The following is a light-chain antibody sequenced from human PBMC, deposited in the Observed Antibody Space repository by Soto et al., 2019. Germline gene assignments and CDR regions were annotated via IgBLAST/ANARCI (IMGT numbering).Light chain of an antibody. CDR3: QQYNRFSTWT. J-gene: IGKJ1*01. Sequence: IQMTQSPSTLSASVGDRVTITCRASQSISYYLAWYQKKPGKAPKVLIWNASSLQRGVPSRFSGSGSGTEFTLTISSLLPDDFATYYCQQYNRFSTWTFGQGTKVDI. CDR2: NAS. V-gene: IGKV1-5*01. CDR1: QSISYY.